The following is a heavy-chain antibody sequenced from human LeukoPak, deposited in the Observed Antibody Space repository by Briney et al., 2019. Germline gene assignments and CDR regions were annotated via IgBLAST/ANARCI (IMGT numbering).Heavy chain of an antibody. CDR3: ARGAPTGDLDD. CDR2: INHSGST. CDR1: GGSFSGYY. Sequence: PSETLSLTCAVYGGSFSGYYWSWIRQPPGKGLEWIGEINHSGSTNYNPSLKSRVTISVDTSKNQFSLKLSSVTAADTAVYYCARGAPTGDLDDWGQGTLVTVSS. D-gene: IGHD7-27*01. V-gene: IGHV4-34*01. J-gene: IGHJ4*02.